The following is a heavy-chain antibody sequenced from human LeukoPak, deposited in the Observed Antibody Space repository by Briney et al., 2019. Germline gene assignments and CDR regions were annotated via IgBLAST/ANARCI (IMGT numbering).Heavy chain of an antibody. D-gene: IGHD2/OR15-2a*01. J-gene: IGHJ5*02. CDR2: VYTGEDT. CDR1: GFIVTSNY. V-gene: IGHV3-53*01. CDR3: ARVSMDKSITNWFDP. Sequence: GGSLRLSCAASGFIVTSNYMTCVRQAPGRGLEWVSVVYTGEDTYYADSVKGRFTISRDNSMNTLYLEMKSLRVEDTAVYYCARVSMDKSITNWFDPWGEGTLVTVSS.